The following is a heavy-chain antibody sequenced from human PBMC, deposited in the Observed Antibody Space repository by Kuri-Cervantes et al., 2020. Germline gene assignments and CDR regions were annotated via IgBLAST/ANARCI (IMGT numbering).Heavy chain of an antibody. CDR1: GFTFTSSA. CDR2: IVVGSGNT. D-gene: IGHD5-12*01. V-gene: IGHV1-58*01. J-gene: IGHJ3*02. Sequence: SVKVSCKASGFTFTSSAVQWVRQARGQRLEWIGWIVVGSGNTNYAQKFQERVTITRDTPTSTVYMELSSLRSEDTAVYYCAGEYRGLDAFDIWGQGTMVTDSS. CDR3: AGEYRGLDAFDI.